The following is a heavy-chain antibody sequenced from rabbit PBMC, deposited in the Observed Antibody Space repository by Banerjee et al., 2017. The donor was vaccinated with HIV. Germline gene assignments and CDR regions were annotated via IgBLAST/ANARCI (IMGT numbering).Heavy chain of an antibody. Sequence: ELVESGGGLVQPGESLKLSCKASGFDFSSYAITWVRQAPGKGLEYIGYITYRGSAYYASWVNGRFTISRENTQNTLYLQLNSLTAADTATYFCARSNTYYGMDLWGPGTLVTVS. V-gene: IGHV1S29*01. J-gene: IGHJ6*01. CDR1: GFDFSSYA. CDR2: ITYRGSA. CDR3: ARSNTYYGMDL.